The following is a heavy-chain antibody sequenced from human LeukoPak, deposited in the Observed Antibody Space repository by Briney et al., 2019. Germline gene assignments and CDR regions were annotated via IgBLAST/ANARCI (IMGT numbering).Heavy chain of an antibody. V-gene: IGHV3-30*04. J-gene: IGHJ4*02. CDR1: GFTFSSYA. CDR2: ISYDGSNK. Sequence: PGGSLRLSCAASGFTFSSYAMHWVRQAPGKGLEWVAVISYDGSNKYYADSVKGRFTISRDNSKNTLYLQMDSLIAADTALYYFVQGTRRGAITMVRGVIGRSYYFDSWGQGTLVTVSS. D-gene: IGHD3-10*01. CDR3: VQGTRRGAITMVRGVIGRSYYFDS.